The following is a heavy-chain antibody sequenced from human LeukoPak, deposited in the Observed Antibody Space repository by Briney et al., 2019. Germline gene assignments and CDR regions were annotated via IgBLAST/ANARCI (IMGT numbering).Heavy chain of an antibody. V-gene: IGHV1-69*13. J-gene: IGHJ4*02. CDR3: AAGGAYEFRDDY. CDR2: IIPIYGRA. Sequence: SVKVSCKASGGSFTSYGISWVRQAPGQGLEWMGKIIPIYGRANYGQKFQGRVTITADELTTTSYMELSSLTAEDMAVYYCAAGGAYEFRDDYWGQGTLVTVSS. CDR1: GGSFTSYG. D-gene: IGHD3-3*01.